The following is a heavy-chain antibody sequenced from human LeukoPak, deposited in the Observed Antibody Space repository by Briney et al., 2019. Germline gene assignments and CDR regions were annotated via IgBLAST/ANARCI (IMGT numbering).Heavy chain of an antibody. CDR1: GFTFSSNS. CDR3: ARSQDIVVVVAAPYYYYMDV. D-gene: IGHD2-15*01. Sequence: PGGSLRLSWAAPGFTFSSNSMNWFRQAPGKGREWASSISSISSYIYYADSVKGRFTISRDNAKNSLYLQMNSLRAEDTAVYYCARSQDIVVVVAAPYYYYMDVWGKGTTVTVSS. CDR2: ISSISSYI. V-gene: IGHV3-21*01. J-gene: IGHJ6*03.